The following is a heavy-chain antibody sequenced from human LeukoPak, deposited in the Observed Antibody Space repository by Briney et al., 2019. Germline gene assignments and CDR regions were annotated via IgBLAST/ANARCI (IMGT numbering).Heavy chain of an antibody. Sequence: ASVKVSCKASGYTFTSYDINWVRQATGQGLEWMGWMNPNSGNTGYAQKFQGRVTITRNTSISTAYMELSSLRSEDTAVYYCARSQIFGVVSFDAFDIWGQGTMVTVSS. D-gene: IGHD3-3*01. V-gene: IGHV1-8*01. J-gene: IGHJ3*02. CDR1: GYTFTSYD. CDR3: ARSQIFGVVSFDAFDI. CDR2: MNPNSGNT.